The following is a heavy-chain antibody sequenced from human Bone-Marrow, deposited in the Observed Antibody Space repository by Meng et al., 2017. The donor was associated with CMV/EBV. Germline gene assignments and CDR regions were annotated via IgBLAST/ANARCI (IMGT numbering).Heavy chain of an antibody. CDR3: AREPYYYDSSGYYPEYYYYYYGMDV. CDR1: GYTFTSYD. D-gene: IGHD3-22*01. J-gene: IGHJ6*02. V-gene: IGHV1-8*03. CDR2: MNPNSGNT. Sequence: ASVKGSCKASGYTFTSYDINWVRQATGQGLEWMGWMNPNSGNTGYAQKFQGRVTITRNTSISTAYMELSSLRSEDTAVYYCAREPYYYDSSGYYPEYYYYYYGMDVWGQGTTVTVSS.